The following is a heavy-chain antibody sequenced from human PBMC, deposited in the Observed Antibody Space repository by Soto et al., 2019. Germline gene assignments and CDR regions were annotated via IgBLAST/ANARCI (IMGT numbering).Heavy chain of an antibody. J-gene: IGHJ6*02. CDR1: GFTFNKYA. CDR2: ISDTGGST. Sequence: EVQLVESGGGLVQPGGSLRLSCSASGFTFNKYAMHWVRXAXXXGXQXXSGISDTGGSTFHADSVKGRFTISRDDSKDTLFLXMSSLXXXDTXVXXXXXXXXXXXXXXXXGVDVWGQGTTVTVSS. CDR3: XXXXXXXXXXXXXGVDV. V-gene: IGHV3-64D*06.